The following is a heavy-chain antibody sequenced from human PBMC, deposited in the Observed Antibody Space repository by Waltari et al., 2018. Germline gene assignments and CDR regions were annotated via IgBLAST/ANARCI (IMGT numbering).Heavy chain of an antibody. J-gene: IGHJ4*02. CDR3: ARRGVSSGWDGAIDY. V-gene: IGHV4-61*09. CDR1: GGSISSGSYY. CDR2: IYTSGRT. Sequence: QVQLQESGPGLVKPSQTLSLTCTVSGGSISSGSYYWSWIRQPAGKGLEWIGYIYTSGRTNYNPSLKSRVTISVDTSKNQFSLKLSSVTAADTAVYYCARRGVSSGWDGAIDYWGQGTLVTVSS. D-gene: IGHD6-19*01.